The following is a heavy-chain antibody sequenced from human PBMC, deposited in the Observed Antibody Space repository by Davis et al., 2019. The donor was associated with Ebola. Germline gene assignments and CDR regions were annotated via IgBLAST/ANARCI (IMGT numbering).Heavy chain of an antibody. CDR1: GGTFSSYA. Sequence: SCKASGGTFSSYAMHWVRQAPGKGLEWVAVIWYDGSNKYYADSVKGRFTISRDNSKNTLYLQMNSLRAEDTAVYYCARTYCGGDCSFDYWGQGTLVTVSS. D-gene: IGHD2-21*01. CDR3: ARTYCGGDCSFDY. J-gene: IGHJ4*02. CDR2: IWYDGSNK. V-gene: IGHV3-33*01.